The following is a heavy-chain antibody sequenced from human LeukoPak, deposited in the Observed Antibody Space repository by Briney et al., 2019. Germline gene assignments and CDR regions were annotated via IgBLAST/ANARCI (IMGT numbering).Heavy chain of an antibody. CDR1: GGTFSSYA. J-gene: IGHJ4*02. Sequence: GSSVKVSCKASGGTFSSYAISWVRQAPGQGLEWMGGIIPMFGTANYAQKFQGRVTITTDESTSTAYMELSSLGSEDTAMYYCARVFARGGEISGSHYYYWGQGTLVTVSS. V-gene: IGHV1-69*05. CDR2: IIPMFGTA. CDR3: ARVFARGGEISGSHYYY. D-gene: IGHD1-26*01.